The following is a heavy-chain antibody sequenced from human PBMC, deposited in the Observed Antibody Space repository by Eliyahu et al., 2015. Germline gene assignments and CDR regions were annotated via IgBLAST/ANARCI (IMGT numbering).Heavy chain of an antibody. CDR1: GFSLSTSGVG. Sequence: QITLKESGPTLVKPTQTLTLTCTFSGFSLSTSGVGVGWIRQPPGKALEWLALIYWNDDKRYSPSLKSRLTITKDTSKNQVVLTMTNMDPVDTATYYCAHTTGFGVVTDFDYWGQGTLVTVSS. J-gene: IGHJ4*02. D-gene: IGHD3-3*01. V-gene: IGHV2-5*01. CDR2: IYWNDDK. CDR3: AHTTGFGVVTDFDY.